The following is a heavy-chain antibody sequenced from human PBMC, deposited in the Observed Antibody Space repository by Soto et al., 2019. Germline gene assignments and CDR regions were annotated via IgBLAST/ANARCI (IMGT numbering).Heavy chain of an antibody. CDR2: IYYSGST. CDR1: GVSISGSRYY. V-gene: IGHV4-39*01. CDR3: ARGGIPPSGYGIAYAMDV. D-gene: IGHD1-26*01. Sequence: SETLSLTCTVSGVSISGSRYYWGWIRQPPGRGLEWIGNIYYSGSTYYTPALKSRVTLSVDTSKNQFSLNLNSVTAADTAVYYCARGGIPPSGYGIAYAMDVWGQVTTVTVSS. J-gene: IGHJ6*02.